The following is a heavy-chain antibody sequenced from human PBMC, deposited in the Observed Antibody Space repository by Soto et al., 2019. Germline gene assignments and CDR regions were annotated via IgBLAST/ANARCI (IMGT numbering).Heavy chain of an antibody. CDR2: ISAYNGNT. V-gene: IGHV1-18*01. D-gene: IGHD6-13*01. J-gene: IGHJ6*03. CDR1: GYTFTSYG. CDR3: ARDEGGDSSSWDYYYYMDV. Sequence: QVQLVQSGAEVKKPGASVKVSCKASGYTFTSYGISWVRQAPGQGLEWMGWISAYNGNTNYAQKLQGRVTMTTDTCTSTAYMELRSLRSDDTAVYYCARDEGGDSSSWDYYYYMDVWGKGTTVTVSS.